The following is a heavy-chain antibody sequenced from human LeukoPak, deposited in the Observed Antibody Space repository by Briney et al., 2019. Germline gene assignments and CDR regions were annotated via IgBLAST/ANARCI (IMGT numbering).Heavy chain of an antibody. CDR2: IYHSGST. D-gene: IGHD3-3*01. J-gene: IGHJ4*02. CDR3: ARTWRHLDY. CDR1: GGSISSYY. V-gene: IGHV4-59*01. Sequence: PSETLSLTCTVSGGSISSYYWSWIRQPPGKGLEWIGYIYHSGSTNYNPSLKSRVTMSVDTSKNQFSLKLSSVTAADTAVYYCARTWRHLDYWGQGTLVTVSS.